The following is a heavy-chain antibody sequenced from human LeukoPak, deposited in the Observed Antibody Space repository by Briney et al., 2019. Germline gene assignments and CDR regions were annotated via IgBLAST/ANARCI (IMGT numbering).Heavy chain of an antibody. CDR2: VCGRGITT. CDR3: ARDQGDYYDSSGLRPWWYYGMDV. D-gene: IGHD3-22*01. CDR1: GFTFSGYE. J-gene: IGHJ6*02. Sequence: PGGSLRLSCEGSGFTFSGYEMNWVRQAPGKGLEWISYVCGRGITTFFADSVKGRFTISRDDAKNLLYLQMNSLRAEDTAVYYCARDQGDYYDSSGLRPWWYYGMDVWGQGTTVTVSS. V-gene: IGHV3-48*03.